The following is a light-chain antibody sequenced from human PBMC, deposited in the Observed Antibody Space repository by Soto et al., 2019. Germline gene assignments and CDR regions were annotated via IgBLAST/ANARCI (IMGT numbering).Light chain of an antibody. J-gene: IGKJ3*01. Sequence: EMLMTQSPATLSVSPGERATLSCRASQSVSNNLAWYQQKPGQAPRLLIYGASTRATGIPARFSGSGSGTEFTLTISSLQSEDFAVYYCQQYSKWPLSVGPGTKVDNK. CDR1: QSVSNN. CDR2: GAS. V-gene: IGKV3-15*01. CDR3: QQYSKWPLS.